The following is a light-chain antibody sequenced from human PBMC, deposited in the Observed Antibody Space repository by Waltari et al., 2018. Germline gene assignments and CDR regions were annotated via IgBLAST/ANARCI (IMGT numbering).Light chain of an antibody. J-gene: IGLJ1*01. V-gene: IGLV1-44*01. CDR3: AAWDDSLNAYV. Sequence: QSVVTQPPSRSGAPGQRVTIFCPGGSSNIGRNTVNWYQHVPGTAPKLLIYSNDQRPSGVPDRFSGSKSGTSASLAIGGLRSEDEADYYCAAWDDSLNAYVFGSGTRAAVL. CDR2: SND. CDR1: SSNIGRNT.